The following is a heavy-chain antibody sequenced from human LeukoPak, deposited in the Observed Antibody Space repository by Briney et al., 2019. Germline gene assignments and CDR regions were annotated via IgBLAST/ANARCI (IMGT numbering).Heavy chain of an antibody. D-gene: IGHD1-7*01. CDR1: GFTFSSYS. CDR3: ASGRNVGITGTTGAFDI. Sequence: GRSLRLSCAASGFTFSSYSMNWVRQAPGKGLEWVSSITSSSSYIYYADSVKGRFTISRDNAKNSLYLQMNSLGDEDTAVYYCASGRNVGITGTTGAFDIWGQGTMVTVSS. V-gene: IGHV3-21*01. J-gene: IGHJ3*02. CDR2: ITSSSSYI.